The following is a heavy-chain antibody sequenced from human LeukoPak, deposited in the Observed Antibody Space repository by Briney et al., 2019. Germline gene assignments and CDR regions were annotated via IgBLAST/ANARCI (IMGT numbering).Heavy chain of an antibody. CDR3: ARVGLGSSFFDY. V-gene: IGHV3-7*01. CDR2: VKQAGSEK. J-gene: IGHJ4*02. CDR1: GFTFSDYW. Sequence: GGSLRLSCTASGFTFSDYWMSWVRQAPGKGLEGVANVKQAGSEKNYVDSVKGRLTISRDNAKNSLYLQMNSLRAEDTAVYYCARVGLGSSFFDYWGQGTLVTVSS. D-gene: IGHD1-26*01.